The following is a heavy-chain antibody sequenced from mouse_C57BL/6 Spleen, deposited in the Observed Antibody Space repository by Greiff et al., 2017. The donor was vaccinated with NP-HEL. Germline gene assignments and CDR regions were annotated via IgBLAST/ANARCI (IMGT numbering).Heavy chain of an antibody. J-gene: IGHJ4*01. D-gene: IGHD2-4*01. Sequence: QVQLKESGPGLVQPSQSLSITCTVSGFSLTSYGVHWVRQSPGKGLEWLGVIWSGGSTDYNAAFISRLSISKDNSKSQVFFKMNSLQADDTAIYYCARYDYDGDYYAMDYWGQGTSVTVSS. CDR3: ARYDYDGDYYAMDY. CDR2: IWSGGST. V-gene: IGHV2-2*01. CDR1: GFSLTSYG.